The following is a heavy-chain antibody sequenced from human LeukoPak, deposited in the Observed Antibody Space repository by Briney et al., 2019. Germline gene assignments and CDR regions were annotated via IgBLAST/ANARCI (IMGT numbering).Heavy chain of an antibody. J-gene: IGHJ3*02. D-gene: IGHD3-22*01. CDR1: GGSISSYY. V-gene: IGHV4-4*07. CDR3: ARDYTMTHAFDI. Sequence: SETLSLTCTVSGGSISSYYWSWIRQPAGKGLEWIGRIYTSGSTNYNPSLKSRVTMSVDTSKNQFFLKLNSVTAADTALYYCARDYTMTHAFDIWGQGTLVTVSS. CDR2: IYTSGST.